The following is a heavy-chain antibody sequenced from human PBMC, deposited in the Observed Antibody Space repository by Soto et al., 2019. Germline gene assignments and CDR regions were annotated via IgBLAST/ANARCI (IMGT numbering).Heavy chain of an antibody. J-gene: IGHJ4*02. CDR2: IIPIFGTA. CDR3: ARAGIYYDSSGHYFDY. Sequence: SVKVSCKASGGTFSSYAISWVRQAPGQGLEWMGGIIPIFGTANYAQKFQGRVTITADKSTSTAYMELSSLGSEDTAVYYCARAGIYYDSSGHYFDYWGQGTLVTVSS. V-gene: IGHV1-69*06. D-gene: IGHD3-22*01. CDR1: GGTFSSYA.